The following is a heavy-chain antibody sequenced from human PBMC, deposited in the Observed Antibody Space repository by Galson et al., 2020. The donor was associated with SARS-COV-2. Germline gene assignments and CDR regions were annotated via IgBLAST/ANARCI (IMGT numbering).Heavy chain of an antibody. D-gene: IGHD2-15*01. CDR3: ARAHPEYCSGLRCFGHDY. CDR1: GGSISSGSYY. J-gene: IGHJ4*02. CDR2: IYDSGST. V-gene: IGHV4-39*01. Sequence: SETLSLTCAVSGGSISSGSYYWGWIRQPPGQGLEWIGTIYDSGSTYYTPSLMSRVTISVDTSKNQFSLRLNSVTAADTAFYYCARAHPEYCSGLRCFGHDYWGQGTLVTVSS.